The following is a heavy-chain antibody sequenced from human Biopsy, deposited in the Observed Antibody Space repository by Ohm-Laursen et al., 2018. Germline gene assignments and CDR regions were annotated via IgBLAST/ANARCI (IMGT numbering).Heavy chain of an antibody. J-gene: IGHJ1*01. D-gene: IGHD3-9*01. V-gene: IGHV1-69*06. CDR3: ATKLTGYFHH. Sequence: VASVKVSCKAPGGTFSNYGVNWVRQAPGQGLEWLGGNIPILGTGNYAQKFQDRVTVAADTSTSTATMELRSLRSDDTAVYYCATKLTGYFHHWGQGTLVIVPS. CDR1: GGTFSNYG. CDR2: NIPILGTG.